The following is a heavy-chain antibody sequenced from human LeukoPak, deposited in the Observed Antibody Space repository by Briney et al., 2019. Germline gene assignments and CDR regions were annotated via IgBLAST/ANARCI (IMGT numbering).Heavy chain of an antibody. J-gene: IGHJ4*02. V-gene: IGHV4-34*01. D-gene: IGHD2-2*01. CDR1: GGSFSGHY. CDR2: STHRGST. Sequence: PSETLSLTCAVYGGSFSGHYWTWIRQPPGKGLEWIGESTHRGSTNHNPSLKSRVTISVDTSKNQFSLKLTSVSAADTAVYYCARGRTGAAALDFWGPGNLVTVSS. CDR3: ARGRTGAAALDF.